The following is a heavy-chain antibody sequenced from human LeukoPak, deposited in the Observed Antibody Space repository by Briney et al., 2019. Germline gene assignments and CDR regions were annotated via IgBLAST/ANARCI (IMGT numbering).Heavy chain of an antibody. CDR1: AYTFTDYY. CDR2: INPKRGGT. V-gene: IGHV1-2*02. CDR3: ASYFYDSSAYTDWYFDI. J-gene: IGHJ2*01. D-gene: IGHD3-22*01. Sequence: ASVKVSCKSSAYTFTDYYIHWLRQAPGQGLEWMGWINPKRGGTNYAQKFQGRVTLTRDTSISTAYMELRSLRPDDTAVYYCASYFYDSSAYTDWYFDIWGRGTLVTVSS.